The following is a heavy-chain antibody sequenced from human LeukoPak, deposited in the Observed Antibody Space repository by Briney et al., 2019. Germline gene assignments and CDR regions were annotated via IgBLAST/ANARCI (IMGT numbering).Heavy chain of an antibody. Sequence: GASVKVSCKASGYTFTNYAINWVRQAPGQGLVWMGWIHPSTGNPTYAQGFTGRFVFSLDTSVSTTYLQISSLKAEDTAVYYCARAFQRLGELSLPNYWGQGTLVTVSS. CDR1: GYTFTNYA. CDR3: ARAFQRLGELSLPNY. V-gene: IGHV7-4-1*02. D-gene: IGHD3-16*02. CDR2: IHPSTGNP. J-gene: IGHJ4*02.